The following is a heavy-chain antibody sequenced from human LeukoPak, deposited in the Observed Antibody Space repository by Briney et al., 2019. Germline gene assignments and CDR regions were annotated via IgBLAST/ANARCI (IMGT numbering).Heavy chain of an antibody. V-gene: IGHV1-2*02. CDR1: GYTFTSYY. J-gene: IGHJ3*02. Sequence: ASVKVSCKASGYTFTSYYMHWVRQAPGQGLEWMGWINPNSGGTNYAQKFQGRVTMTRDTSISTAYMELSRLRSDDTAVYYCARDSYSSSWINAFDIWGQGTMVTVSS. CDR2: INPNSGGT. D-gene: IGHD6-13*01. CDR3: ARDSYSSSWINAFDI.